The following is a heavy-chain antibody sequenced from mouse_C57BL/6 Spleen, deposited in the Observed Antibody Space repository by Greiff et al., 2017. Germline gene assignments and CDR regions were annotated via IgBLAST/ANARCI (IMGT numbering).Heavy chain of an antibody. Sequence: VQLQQSGAELVRPGTSVKVSCKASGYAFTNYLIEWVKQRPGQGLEWIGVINPGSGGTNYNEKFKGKATLTADKSSSTAYMQLSSLTSEDSAVYFCAREGYYYGSSYLAWFAYWGQGTLVTVSA. D-gene: IGHD1-1*01. CDR2: INPGSGGT. CDR1: GYAFTNYL. J-gene: IGHJ3*01. CDR3: AREGYYYGSSYLAWFAY. V-gene: IGHV1-54*01.